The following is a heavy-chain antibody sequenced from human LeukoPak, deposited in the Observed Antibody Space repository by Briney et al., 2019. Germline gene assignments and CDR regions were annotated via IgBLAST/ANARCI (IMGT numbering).Heavy chain of an antibody. V-gene: IGHV4-31*03. J-gene: IGHJ4*02. CDR1: GGSISSGGYY. CDR3: ARTEGDDGDYFDS. CDR2: IYYSGST. Sequence: PSQTLSLTCTVSGGSISSGGYYWSWIRQHPGKGLEWIGYIYYSGSTYYNPSLKSRVTISVDTSKNQFSLKLNSVTAADTAVYYCARTEGDDGDYFDSWGQGTLVIVSS. D-gene: IGHD4-17*01.